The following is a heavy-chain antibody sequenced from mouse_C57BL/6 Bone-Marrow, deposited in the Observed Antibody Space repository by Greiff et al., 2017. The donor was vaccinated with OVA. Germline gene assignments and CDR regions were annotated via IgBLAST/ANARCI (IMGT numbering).Heavy chain of an antibody. D-gene: IGHD2-5*01. J-gene: IGHJ4*01. CDR2: IDPSDSYT. V-gene: IGHV1-69*01. Sequence: VQLQQPGAELVMPGASVKLSCKASGYTFTSYWMHWVKQRPGQGLEWIGEIDPSDSYTNYNQQFKGKSTLPVDKSSSTAYMQLSSLTSEDSAVYYCARSYYSNYYYAMDYWGQGTSVTVSS. CDR1: GYTFTSYW. CDR3: ARSYYSNYYYAMDY.